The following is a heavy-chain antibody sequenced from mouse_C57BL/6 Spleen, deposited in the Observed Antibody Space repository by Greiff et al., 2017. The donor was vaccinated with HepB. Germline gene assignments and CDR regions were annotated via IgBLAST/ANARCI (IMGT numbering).Heavy chain of an antibody. D-gene: IGHD1-1*01. CDR2: ISSGGSYT. J-gene: IGHJ3*01. CDR1: GFTFSSYG. V-gene: IGHV5-6*01. CDR3: AREGHYYGSSPWFAY. Sequence: EVQVVESGGDLVKPGGSLKLSCAASGFTFSSYGMSWVRQTPDKRLEWVATISSGGSYTYYPDSVKGRFTISRDNAKNTLYLQMSSLKSEDTAMYYCAREGHYYGSSPWFAYWGQGTLVTVSA.